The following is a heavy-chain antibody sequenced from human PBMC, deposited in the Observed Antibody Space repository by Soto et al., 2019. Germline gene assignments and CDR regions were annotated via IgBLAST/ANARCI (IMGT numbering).Heavy chain of an antibody. Sequence: PGGSLRLSCAASGFTFSDYAMSWVRQAPGKGLEWVSTISPSDGSTYYADSVKGRFTISRDNSKETLYLQMNSLRAEDAAVYYCAKKNVVVFGDYGLMWGQGSLVTVSS. V-gene: IGHV3-23*01. CDR1: GFTFSDYA. CDR2: ISPSDGST. CDR3: AKKNVVVFGDYGLM. J-gene: IGHJ4*02. D-gene: IGHD2-15*01.